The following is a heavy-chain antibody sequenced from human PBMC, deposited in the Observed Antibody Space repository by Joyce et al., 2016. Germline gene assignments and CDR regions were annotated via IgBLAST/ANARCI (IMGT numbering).Heavy chain of an antibody. D-gene: IGHD7-27*01. CDR3: VRWHGNWAYDY. CDR1: GFSVSDYG. Sequence: EVQLVESGGGLVQPGGSLRLSGSASGFSVSDYGMDWVLQAPGKGLEFGSGISRDGGSTDYADSVKGRFTISRDNSKNTVYLQMSSLRAEDTALYYCVRWHGNWAYDYWGQGTLVTVFS. V-gene: IGHV3-64D*08. CDR2: ISRDGGST. J-gene: IGHJ4*02.